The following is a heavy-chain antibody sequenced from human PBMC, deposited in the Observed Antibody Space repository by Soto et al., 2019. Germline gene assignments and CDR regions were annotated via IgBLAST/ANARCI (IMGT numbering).Heavy chain of an antibody. Sequence: SETLSLTCTVSGGSISSSSYYWGWIRQPPGKGLEWIGSIYYSGSTYYNPSLKSRVTISVDMSKNQFSLMLSSVTAADTAVYYCAKAVDGSGSYPAYYYYMDVWGKGTTVTVSS. V-gene: IGHV4-39*01. CDR1: GGSISSSSYY. CDR3: AKAVDGSGSYPAYYYYMDV. D-gene: IGHD3-10*01. CDR2: IYYSGST. J-gene: IGHJ6*03.